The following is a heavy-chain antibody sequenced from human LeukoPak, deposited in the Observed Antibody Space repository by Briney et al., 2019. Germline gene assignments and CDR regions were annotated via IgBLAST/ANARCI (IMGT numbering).Heavy chain of an antibody. V-gene: IGHV1-46*01. CDR1: GYTFTIYY. Sequence: ALVKVSCKASGYTFTIYYMHWVRQAPGQGLEWMGLINPSGGSTSYAQKFQGRVTMTRDTSTSTVYMELSSLRSEDTAVYYCARDPPYYDFWSGYPDYWGQGTLVTVSS. CDR2: INPSGGST. D-gene: IGHD3-3*01. J-gene: IGHJ4*02. CDR3: ARDPPYYDFWSGYPDY.